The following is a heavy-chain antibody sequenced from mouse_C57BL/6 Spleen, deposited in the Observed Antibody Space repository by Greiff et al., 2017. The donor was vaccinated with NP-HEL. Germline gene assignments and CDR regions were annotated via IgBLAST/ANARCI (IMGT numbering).Heavy chain of an antibody. J-gene: IGHJ4*01. CDR1: GFNIKDYY. D-gene: IGHD1-1*01. V-gene: IGHV14-1*01. CDR3: TAPITTVVATDLYAMDY. Sequence: EVQLQQSGAELVRPGASVKLSCTASGFNIKDYYMHWVKQRPEQGLEWIGRIDPEDGDTEYAPKFQGKATMTADPSSNTAYLQLSSLTSEDTAVYYCTAPITTVVATDLYAMDYWGQGTSVTVSS. CDR2: IDPEDGDT.